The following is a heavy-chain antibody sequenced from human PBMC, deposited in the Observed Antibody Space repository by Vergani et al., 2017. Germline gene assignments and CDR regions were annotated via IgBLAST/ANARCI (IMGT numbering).Heavy chain of an antibody. Sequence: EVQLLESGGGLVQPGGSLRLFCAASGFTFSSYAMSWVRQAPGKGLEWVSAISGSGGSTYYADSGKGRFTISRDNSKNTLYLQMNSLRAEDTAVYYCAKDDYYDSSGYWGYWGQGTLVTVSS. V-gene: IGHV3-23*01. D-gene: IGHD3-22*01. J-gene: IGHJ4*02. CDR2: ISGSGGST. CDR1: GFTFSSYA. CDR3: AKDDYYDSSGYWGY.